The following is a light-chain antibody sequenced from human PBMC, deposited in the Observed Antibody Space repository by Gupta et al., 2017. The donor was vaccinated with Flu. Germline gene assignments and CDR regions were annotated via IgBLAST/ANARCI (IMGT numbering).Light chain of an antibody. CDR2: GAS. J-gene: IGKJ5*01. Sequence: ERATLSCTASPSVSSNFYWYQQKPGQAPRPLILGASTRATGIPVRSSGSGSGTEFNLTISSRRPEDFAVYYCQQYKNWPPITFGQGTRLEIK. V-gene: IGKV3-15*01. CDR1: PSVSSN. CDR3: QQYKNWPPIT.